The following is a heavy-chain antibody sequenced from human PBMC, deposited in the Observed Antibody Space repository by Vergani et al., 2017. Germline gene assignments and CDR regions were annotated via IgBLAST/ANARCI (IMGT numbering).Heavy chain of an antibody. Sequence: EVQLVESGGGLVQPGGSLRLSCAASGFTFSSYAMSWVRQAPGKGLEWVSAISGSGGSTYYADSVKGRFTISRDNAKNSLYLQMNSLRAEDTAVYYCAKAAGVAQLLEMGFDPWGQGTLVTVSS. CDR1: GFTFSSYA. CDR3: AKAAGVAQLLEMGFDP. CDR2: ISGSGGST. V-gene: IGHV3-23*04. D-gene: IGHD2-2*01. J-gene: IGHJ5*02.